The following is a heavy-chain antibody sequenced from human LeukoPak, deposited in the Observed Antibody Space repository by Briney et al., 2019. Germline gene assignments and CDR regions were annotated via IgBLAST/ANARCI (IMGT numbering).Heavy chain of an antibody. V-gene: IGHV4-61*02. J-gene: IGHJ5*02. CDR3: ARDRSVWFDP. Sequence: SETLSLTCTVSGGSISSGSYYWSWIRQPAGKGLEWIGRIYTSGSTNYNPSLKSRVTISVDTSKNQFSLKLSSVTAADTAVYYCARDRSVWFDPWGQGTLVTVSS. CDR2: IYTSGST. CDR1: GGSISSGSYY.